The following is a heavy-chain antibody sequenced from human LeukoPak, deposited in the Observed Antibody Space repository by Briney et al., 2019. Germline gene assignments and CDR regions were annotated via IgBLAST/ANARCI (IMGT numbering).Heavy chain of an antibody. CDR3: ARGPWRGAFDI. V-gene: IGHV4-59*01. CDR1: GGSISSYY. CDR2: IYYSGST. J-gene: IGHJ3*02. Sequence: SETLSLTCTVSGGSISSYYWSWIRQPPGKGLEWIGYIYYSGSTNYNPSLKSRVTISVDTSKNQFSLKLSSVTAADTAAYYCARGPWRGAFDIWGQGTMVTVSS. D-gene: IGHD3-10*01.